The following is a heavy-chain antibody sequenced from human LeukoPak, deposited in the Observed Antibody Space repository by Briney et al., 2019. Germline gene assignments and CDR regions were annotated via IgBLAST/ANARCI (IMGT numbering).Heavy chain of an antibody. CDR2: ISSSSSYI. CDR1: GFTFSSYS. V-gene: IGHV3-21*01. J-gene: IGHJ4*02. CDR3: IPKFRVVEPAAPKPPIDY. D-gene: IGHD2-2*01. Sequence: GGSLRLSCAASGFTFSSYSMNWVRQAPGKGLEWVSSISSSSSYIYYADSVKGRFTISRDNAKNSLYLQMNSLRVEDTAVYYCIPKFRVVEPAAPKPPIDYWGQGTLVTVSS.